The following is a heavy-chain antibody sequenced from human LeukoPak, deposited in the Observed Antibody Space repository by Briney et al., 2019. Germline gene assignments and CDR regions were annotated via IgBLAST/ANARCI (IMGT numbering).Heavy chain of an antibody. J-gene: IGHJ4*02. D-gene: IGHD3-22*01. CDR2: ISSSGSTI. V-gene: IGHV3-11*01. CDR1: GFTFSDYY. CDR3: ARAEDSSGYYSTFDY. Sequence: GGSLRLSCAAPGFTFSDYYMSWIHQAPGKGLEWVSYISSSGSTIYYADSVKGRFTISRDNAKNSLYLQMNSLRAEDTAVYYRARAEDSSGYYSTFDYWGQGTLVTVSS.